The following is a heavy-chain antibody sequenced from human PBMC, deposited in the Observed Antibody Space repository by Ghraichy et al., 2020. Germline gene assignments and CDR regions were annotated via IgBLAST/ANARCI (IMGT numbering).Heavy chain of an antibody. CDR2: VYDSGST. V-gene: IGHV4-39*01. D-gene: IGHD3-22*01. J-gene: IGHJ6*02. Sequence: SETLSLTCTVSGGSISGSRYYWGWIRQPPGKGREWIGSVYDSGSTYYNPSLKSRVTISVDTSKNQFSLKLSSVTAADTAVYYCANDPYYYDSSGYYDYYYYGMDAWGQGTTVTVSS. CDR1: GGSISGSRYY. CDR3: ANDPYYYDSSGYYDYYYYGMDA.